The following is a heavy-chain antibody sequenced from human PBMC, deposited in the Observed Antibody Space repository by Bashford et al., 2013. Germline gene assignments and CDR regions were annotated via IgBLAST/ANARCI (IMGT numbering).Heavy chain of an antibody. D-gene: IGHD6-13*01. J-gene: IGHJ3*01. Sequence: GGSVRLSCAASGFTVRSNYMSWVRQAPGKGLEWVSVLYSGGATYYADSVKGRFTISRDNSNNTLYLQMNSLRAEDTAVYYCARGSYSSLWGQGTMVTVSS. V-gene: IGHV3-53*01. CDR2: LYSGGAT. CDR3: ARGSYSSL. CDR1: GFTVRSNY.